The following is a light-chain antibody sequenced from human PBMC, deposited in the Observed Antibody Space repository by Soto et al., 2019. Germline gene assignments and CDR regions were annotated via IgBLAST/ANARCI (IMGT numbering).Light chain of an antibody. V-gene: IGKV1-33*01. CDR1: QDISSY. CDR3: QQYDNLPRYT. Sequence: DIQMTQSPSCLSASVGDRVTITCQASQDISSYLNWYQQKPGKAPKLLIYDASNLETGVPSRFSGDGSGTDFTFTISSLQPEDIATYYCQQYDNLPRYTFGQGTKLEIK. J-gene: IGKJ2*01. CDR2: DAS.